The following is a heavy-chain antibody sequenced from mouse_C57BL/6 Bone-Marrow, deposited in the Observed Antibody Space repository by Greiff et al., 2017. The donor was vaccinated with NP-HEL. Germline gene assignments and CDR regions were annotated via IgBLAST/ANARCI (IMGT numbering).Heavy chain of an antibody. CDR3: TTRATVVARGDWFAY. CDR1: GYTFTNYW. Sequence: QVQLQQSGAELVRPGTSVKMSCKASGYTFTNYWIGWAKQRPGHGLEWIGDIYPGGGYTNYNEKFKGKATLTADKSSSTAYMQFSSLTSEDSAIYYCTTRATVVARGDWFAYWGQGTLVTVSA. V-gene: IGHV1-63*01. J-gene: IGHJ3*01. D-gene: IGHD1-1*01. CDR2: IYPGGGYT.